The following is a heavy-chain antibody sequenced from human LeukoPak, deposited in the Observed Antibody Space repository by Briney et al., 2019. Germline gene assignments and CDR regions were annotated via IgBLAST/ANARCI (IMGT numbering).Heavy chain of an antibody. D-gene: IGHD6-13*01. J-gene: IGHJ1*01. V-gene: IGHV1-2*02. Sequence: ASVKVSCKASGYTFSGYYRHWVRQAPGQGLEWMGGINPNSGGTNYAQKLQGRVPMTRETSISTAYMELSRLRSDDTAVYYCARGYPLSTTAAGTDFQHWGQGTLVAVSS. CDR2: INPNSGGT. CDR1: GYTFSGYY. CDR3: ARGYPLSTTAAGTDFQH.